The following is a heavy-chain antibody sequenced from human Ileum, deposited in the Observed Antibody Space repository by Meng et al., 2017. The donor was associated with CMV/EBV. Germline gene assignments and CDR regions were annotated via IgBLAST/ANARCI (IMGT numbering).Heavy chain of an antibody. CDR2: INPHSGNT. CDR3: ARVCQYVWGSYRCFDP. J-gene: IGHJ5*02. D-gene: IGHD3-16*02. Sequence: SGYTFTDYNIYWVRQASGQGLEWMGWINPHSGNTGYTQKFQGRVAMTRDTSISTAYMELSSLRSDDTAVYYCARVCQYVWGSYRCFDPWGQGTLVTVSS. V-gene: IGHV1-8*01. CDR1: GYTFTDYN.